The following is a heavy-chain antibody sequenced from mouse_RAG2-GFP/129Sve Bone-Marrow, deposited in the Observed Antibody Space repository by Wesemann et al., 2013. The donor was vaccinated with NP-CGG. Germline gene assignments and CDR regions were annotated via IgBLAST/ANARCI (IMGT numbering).Heavy chain of an antibody. V-gene: IGHV1S81*02. CDR2: INPSNGGT. J-gene: IGHJ4*01. Sequence: AELVKPGASVKLSCKASGYTFTSYYMYWVKQRPGQGLEWIGEINPSNGGTNFNEKFKSKATLTVDKSSSTAYMQLSSLTSEDSAVYYCTRRWLLTPFSYAMDYWGQGTSVTVSS. D-gene: IGHD2-3*01. CDR1: GYTFTSYY. CDR3: TRRWLLTPFSYAMDY.